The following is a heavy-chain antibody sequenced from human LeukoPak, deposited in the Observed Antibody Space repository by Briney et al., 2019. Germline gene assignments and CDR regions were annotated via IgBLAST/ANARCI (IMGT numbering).Heavy chain of an antibody. CDR2: IYTSGGT. CDR1: GGSISSYY. V-gene: IGHV4-4*07. D-gene: IGHD3-9*01. Sequence: SETLSLTCTVSGGSISSYYRSWIRQPAGKGLEWIGRIYTSGGTNYNPSLKSRVTMSVDTSKNQFSLKLSSVTAADTALYYCAKGFAGNTYNILTGYQNWFDPWGQGTLVTVSS. J-gene: IGHJ5*02. CDR3: AKGFAGNTYNILTGYQNWFDP.